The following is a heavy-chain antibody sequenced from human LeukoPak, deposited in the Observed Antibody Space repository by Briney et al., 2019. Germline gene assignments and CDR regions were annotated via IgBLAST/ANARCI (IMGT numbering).Heavy chain of an antibody. CDR2: ITSSSSTI. Sequence: GGSLRLSCAASGFTFSTYSMNWVRQAPGKGLEWVSYITSSSSTIYYADSVKGRFTISRDNAKNSLFLQMNSLRAEVTGVYYCARDGVPSAYSSSWYMIDYWGQGTLVTVSS. J-gene: IGHJ4*02. D-gene: IGHD6-13*01. V-gene: IGHV3-48*01. CDR1: GFTFSTYS. CDR3: ARDGVPSAYSSSWYMIDY.